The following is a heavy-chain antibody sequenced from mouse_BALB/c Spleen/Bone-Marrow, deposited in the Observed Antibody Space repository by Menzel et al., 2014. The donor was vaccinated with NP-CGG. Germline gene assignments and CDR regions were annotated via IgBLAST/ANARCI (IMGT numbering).Heavy chain of an antibody. J-gene: IGHJ2*01. CDR3: TTLARTNFDY. D-gene: IGHD3-1*01. V-gene: IGHV1-5*01. Sequence: VQLQQSGTVLARPGAAVKMSCKASGYTFSNYWMHWVKQWPGQGLEWIGTIYPGNSDTTYDQKFKGKAKLTAVTSTSTAYMDLSSLTNEDSAVYYCTTLARTNFDYWSQGTPRTASS. CDR1: GYTFSNYW. CDR2: IYPGNSDT.